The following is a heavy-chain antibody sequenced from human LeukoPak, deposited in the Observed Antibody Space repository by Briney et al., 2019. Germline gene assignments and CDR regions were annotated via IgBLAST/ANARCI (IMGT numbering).Heavy chain of an antibody. CDR2: IYYSGST. CDR3: ARERSLYCSGGSCYSYFDC. CDR1: GGSISSYY. V-gene: IGHV4-59*01. Sequence: SETLSLTCPVSGGSISSYYWSWIRQPPGKGLEWIGYIYYSGSTNYNPSLKSRVTISVDTSKNQFSLKLSSVTAADTAVYYWARERSLYCSGGSCYSYFDCWGQGTLVTVSS. J-gene: IGHJ4*02. D-gene: IGHD2-15*01.